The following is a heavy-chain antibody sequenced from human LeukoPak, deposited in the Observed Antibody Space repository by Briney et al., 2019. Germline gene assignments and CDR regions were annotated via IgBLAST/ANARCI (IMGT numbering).Heavy chain of an antibody. CDR1: GYTFTGYY. D-gene: IGHD5-24*01. CDR3: ARVQGEMATIGTY. CDR2: INPNSGGT. J-gene: IGHJ4*02. Sequence: ASVKVSCKASGYTFTGYYMHWVRQAPGQGLEWMGWINPNSGGTNYAQKFQGRVTMTRDTSISTAYMELCRLRSDDTAVYYCARVQGEMATIGTYWGQGTLVTVSS. V-gene: IGHV1-2*02.